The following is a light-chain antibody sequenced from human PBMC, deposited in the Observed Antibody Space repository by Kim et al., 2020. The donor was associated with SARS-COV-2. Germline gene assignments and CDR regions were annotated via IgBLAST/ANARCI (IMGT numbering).Light chain of an antibody. Sequence: EMVMTQSPATLSVSPGERATLSCRASQSISNNLAWYQQKPGQAPRLLIYGAATRATGIPARFSGSGSGTEFTLTISSLRSGDFAVYYCQEYNNWPWTFGQGTKVDIK. J-gene: IGKJ1*01. CDR2: GAA. V-gene: IGKV3-15*01. CDR3: QEYNNWPWT. CDR1: QSISNN.